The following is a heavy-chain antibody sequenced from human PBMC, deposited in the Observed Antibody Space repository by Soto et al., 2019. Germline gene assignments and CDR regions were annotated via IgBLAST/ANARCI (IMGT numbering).Heavy chain of an antibody. CDR2: IYYSGST. CDR1: GGSISSGGYY. CDR3: ARVLAAAGLRYFQH. J-gene: IGHJ1*01. D-gene: IGHD6-13*01. Sequence: SETLSLTCTVSGGSISSGGYYWSWIRQHPGKGLEWIGYIYYSGSTYYNPSLKSRVTISVDTSKNQFSLKLSSVTAADTAVYYCARVLAAAGLRYFQHWGQGTLVTVSS. V-gene: IGHV4-31*03.